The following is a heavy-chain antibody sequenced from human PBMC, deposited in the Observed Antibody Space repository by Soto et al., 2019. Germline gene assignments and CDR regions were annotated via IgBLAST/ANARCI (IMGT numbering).Heavy chain of an antibody. CDR1: EFTFSNYA. V-gene: IGHV3-23*01. D-gene: IGHD3-22*01. CDR3: AKNPGYYYDSTGYHFDY. J-gene: IGHJ4*02. CDR2: ISYGGGTT. Sequence: GGSLRLSCAASEFTFSNYAMSWVRQAPGKGLEWVSAISYGGGTTYYADSVKGRFTISRDDSKNTLYLQMNSLRAEDTAVYYCAKNPGYYYDSTGYHFDYWGQGTLVTVSS.